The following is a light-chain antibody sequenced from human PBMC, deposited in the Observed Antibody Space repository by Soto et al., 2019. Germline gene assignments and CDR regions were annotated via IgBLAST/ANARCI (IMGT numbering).Light chain of an antibody. CDR1: SSDVGGYNY. J-gene: IGLJ1*01. CDR2: DVS. CDR3: CSYAGSYPPL. Sequence: QSALTQPRSVSGSPGQSVTISCTGTSSDVGGYNYVSWYQQHPGKAPKLMIYDVSKRPSGVPDRFSGSKSGNTASLTISGLQAEDEADYSCCSYAGSYPPLFGTGTKLTVL. V-gene: IGLV2-11*01.